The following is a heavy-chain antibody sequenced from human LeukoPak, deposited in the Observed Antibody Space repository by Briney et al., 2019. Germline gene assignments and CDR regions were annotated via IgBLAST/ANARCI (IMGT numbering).Heavy chain of an antibody. CDR3: ARNADFDWFLDY. CDR2: IYATGST. J-gene: IGHJ4*02. D-gene: IGHD3-9*01. V-gene: IGHV4-61*02. Sequence: SGTLSLTCSVSGGSIGSGTHYWSWIRQPAGKGLEWIGRIYATGSTNYNPSLKSRVTMSVDTSKNQFSLKLTSVTAADTAVYYCARNADFDWFLDYWGQGTLISVSS. CDR1: GGSIGSGTHY.